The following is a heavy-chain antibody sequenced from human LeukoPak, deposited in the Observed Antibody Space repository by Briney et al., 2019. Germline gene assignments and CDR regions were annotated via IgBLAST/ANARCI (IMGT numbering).Heavy chain of an antibody. CDR2: IWYDGSDI. CDR3: ARGSAALYYFDF. CDR1: GFTFSSYG. J-gene: IGHJ4*02. V-gene: IGHV3-33*08. Sequence: GGSLRLSCGASGFTFSSYGMHWVRQAPGKGLEWVALIWYDGSDIYYADSVKGRFIISRDNSKNTLYLQMNTLRAEDTAVYYCARGSAALYYFDFWGQGTLVTVSS. D-gene: IGHD2-2*01.